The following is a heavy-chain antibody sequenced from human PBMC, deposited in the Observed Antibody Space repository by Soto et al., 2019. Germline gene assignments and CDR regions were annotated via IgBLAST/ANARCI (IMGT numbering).Heavy chain of an antibody. CDR2: IYYSEST. V-gene: IGHV4-31*03. Sequence: QVQLQESGPGLVKPSQTLSLTCTVSGGSISSGDYYWSWIRQHPGKGLEWIGYIYYSESTYYNPSLKSRVTISVETSKNQFSLKLSSVTAADTAVYYCASIYDSSGYYYGNNWFDPWGQGTLVTVSS. D-gene: IGHD3-22*01. J-gene: IGHJ5*02. CDR3: ASIYDSSGYYYGNNWFDP. CDR1: GGSISSGDYY.